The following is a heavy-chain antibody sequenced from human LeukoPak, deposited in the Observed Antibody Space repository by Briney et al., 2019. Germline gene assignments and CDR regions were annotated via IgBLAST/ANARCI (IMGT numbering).Heavy chain of an antibody. CDR1: GGSFSSYV. CDR2: IIPVLGVS. D-gene: IGHD5-18*01. J-gene: IGHJ3*02. Sequence: SVKVSCKASGGSFSSYVITWVRQAPGQGLEWMGRIIPVLGVSNFAQKFQGRVTITADKSTNTAHMELSRLESGDTAVYYCTRGAERGYTFDAFDIWGQGAMVTVSS. CDR3: TRGAERGYTFDAFDI. V-gene: IGHV1-69*04.